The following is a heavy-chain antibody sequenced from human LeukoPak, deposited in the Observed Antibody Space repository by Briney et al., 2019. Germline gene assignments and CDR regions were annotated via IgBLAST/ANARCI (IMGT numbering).Heavy chain of an antibody. V-gene: IGHV3-30-3*01. CDR3: ASNLPAPDV. CDR2: ITYDGSNK. J-gene: IGHJ6*02. Sequence: PGGSLRLSCAASGFTFSSYPVHRVRQAPGKGLEWVALITYDGSNKYYADSVKGRFTISRDNSKNTLYLQMNSLRAEDTAVYYCASNLPAPDVWGQGTTVTVSS. CDR1: GFTFSSYP.